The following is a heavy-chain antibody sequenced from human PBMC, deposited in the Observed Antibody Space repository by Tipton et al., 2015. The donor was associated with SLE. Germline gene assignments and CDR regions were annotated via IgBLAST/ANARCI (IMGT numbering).Heavy chain of an antibody. V-gene: IGHV4-38-2*02. D-gene: IGHD2/OR15-2a*01. CDR3: ARDSILRDTGYYYNGMDV. CDR1: GYSISSGYY. J-gene: IGHJ6*02. Sequence: TLSLTCAVSGYSISSGYYWGWIRQPPGKGLEWIGSIYHSGSTYYNPSLKSRATISVDTSKNQFSLTLSSVTAADTAVYYCARDSILRDTGYYYNGMDVWGQGTTVTVSS. CDR2: IYHSGST.